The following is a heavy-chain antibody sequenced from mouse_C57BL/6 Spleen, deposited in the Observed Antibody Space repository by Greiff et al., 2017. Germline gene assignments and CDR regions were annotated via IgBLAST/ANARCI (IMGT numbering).Heavy chain of an antibody. D-gene: IGHD3-2*02. J-gene: IGHJ4*01. V-gene: IGHV1-82*01. Sequence: VQLQQSGPELVKPGASVKISCKASGYAFSSSWLNWVKQRPGKGLEWIGRIYPGDGDTNYNGKFKGKATLTADKSSSTAYMQLSSLTSEDSAVYFCADSSGGRAMDYWGQGTSVTVSS. CDR3: ADSSGGRAMDY. CDR2: IYPGDGDT. CDR1: GYAFSSSW.